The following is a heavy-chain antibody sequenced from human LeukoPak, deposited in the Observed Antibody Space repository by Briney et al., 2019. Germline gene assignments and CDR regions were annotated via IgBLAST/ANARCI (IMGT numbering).Heavy chain of an antibody. CDR2: IWYDGSIK. V-gene: IGHV3-33*06. D-gene: IGHD3-10*01. Sequence: GGSLRLSCAASGFTFNTYGMNWVRQAPGKGLEWVAVIWYDGSIKYYAESVKGRFTVSRDNSENTLYLQMNSLRAEDTAVYYCAKEGVPDYFGSGTFYLPYWGQGTLVTVSS. J-gene: IGHJ4*02. CDR3: AKEGVPDYFGSGTFYLPY. CDR1: GFTFNTYG.